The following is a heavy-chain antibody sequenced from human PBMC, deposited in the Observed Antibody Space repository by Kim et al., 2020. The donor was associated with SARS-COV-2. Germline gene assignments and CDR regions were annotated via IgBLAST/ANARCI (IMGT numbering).Heavy chain of an antibody. V-gene: IGHV3-30*01. J-gene: IGHJ3*02. Sequence: KGRFTISRDNSKNTLYLQMNSLRAEDTAVYYCARGTASYSSSWYIDAFDIWGQGTMVTVSS. CDR3: ARGTASYSSSWYIDAFDI. D-gene: IGHD6-13*01.